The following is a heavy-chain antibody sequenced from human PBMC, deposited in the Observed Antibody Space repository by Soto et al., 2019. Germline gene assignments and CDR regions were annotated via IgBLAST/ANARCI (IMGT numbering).Heavy chain of an antibody. J-gene: IGHJ4*02. D-gene: IGHD3-22*01. CDR2: INAGNGNT. CDR3: ARATYDGSGQYTFDS. V-gene: IGHV1-3*01. CDR1: GHTFTSYA. Sequence: GASVKVSCKASGHTFTSYAMHWVRQAPGQRLEWMGWINAGNGNTKYSQKFQGRVTITRDTSASTAYMELSSLRSEDTAVYYCARATYDGSGQYTFDSWGQGTLVTVSS.